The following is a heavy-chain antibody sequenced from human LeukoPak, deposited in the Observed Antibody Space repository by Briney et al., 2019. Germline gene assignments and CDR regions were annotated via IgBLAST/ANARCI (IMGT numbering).Heavy chain of an antibody. J-gene: IGHJ4*02. D-gene: IGHD3-22*01. CDR3: ARLRGRSSGYYYDDY. CDR2: IYTSGST. Sequence: SETLSLTCTVSGGSISSGSYYWSWIRQPAGKGLEWIGRIYTSGSTNYNPSLKSRVTISVDTSKNQFSLKLSSVTAADTAVYYCARLRGRSSGYYYDDYWGQGTLVTVSS. V-gene: IGHV4-61*02. CDR1: GGSISSGSYY.